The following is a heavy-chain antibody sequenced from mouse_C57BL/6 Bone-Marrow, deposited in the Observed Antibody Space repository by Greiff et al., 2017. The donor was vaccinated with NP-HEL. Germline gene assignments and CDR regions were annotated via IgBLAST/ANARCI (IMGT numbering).Heavy chain of an antibody. V-gene: IGHV3-6*01. Sequence: DVKLQESGPGLVKPSQSLSLTCSVTGYSITSGYYWNWIRQFPGNKLEWMGYISYDGSNNYNPSLKNRISITRDTSKNQFFLKLNSVTTEDTATYYCAREGYYPPMDYWGQGTSVTVSS. CDR1: GYSITSGYY. D-gene: IGHD2-3*01. J-gene: IGHJ4*01. CDR3: AREGYYPPMDY. CDR2: ISYDGSN.